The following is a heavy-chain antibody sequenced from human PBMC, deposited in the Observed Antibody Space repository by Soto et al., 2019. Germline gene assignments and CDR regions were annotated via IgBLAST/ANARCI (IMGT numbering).Heavy chain of an antibody. J-gene: IGHJ4*02. CDR1: GSTFSSYA. Sequence: GGSLRLSCAASGSTFSSYAMSWVRQAPGKGLEWVSAISGSGGSTYYAGSVKGRFTISRANSKNTLYLQMNSLRAEDTAVYYCAKDGSIAARTADYWGQGTLVTVSS. CDR3: AKDGSIAARTADY. CDR2: ISGSGGST. D-gene: IGHD6-6*01. V-gene: IGHV3-23*01.